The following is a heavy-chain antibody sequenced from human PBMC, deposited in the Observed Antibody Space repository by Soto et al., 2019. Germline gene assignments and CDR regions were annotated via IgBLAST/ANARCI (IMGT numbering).Heavy chain of an antibody. J-gene: IGHJ5*02. Sequence: GASVKVSCKASGYTFTGYYMHWVRQAPGQGLEWMGWINPNSGGTNYAQKFQGRVTMTRDTSISTAYMELSRLRSDDTAVYYCARVGLPTAAGTGNWFDPWGQGTLVTV. CDR3: ARVGLPTAAGTGNWFDP. D-gene: IGHD6-13*01. CDR2: INPNSGGT. CDR1: GYTFTGYY. V-gene: IGHV1-2*02.